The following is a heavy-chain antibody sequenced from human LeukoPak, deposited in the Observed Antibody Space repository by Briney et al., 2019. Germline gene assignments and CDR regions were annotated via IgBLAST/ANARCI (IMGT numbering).Heavy chain of an antibody. Sequence: ASVKVSCKASGYTFTNYAISWVRQAPGQGLEWMGWISVYNGNTNYAQKFQGRVTMTTDTSTSTAHMELRSLRSDDTAVYYCARQGYSGHSQGAADYWGQGTLVTVSS. J-gene: IGHJ4*02. CDR3: ARQGYSGHSQGAADY. V-gene: IGHV1-18*01. CDR1: GYTFTNYA. D-gene: IGHD4-23*01. CDR2: ISVYNGNT.